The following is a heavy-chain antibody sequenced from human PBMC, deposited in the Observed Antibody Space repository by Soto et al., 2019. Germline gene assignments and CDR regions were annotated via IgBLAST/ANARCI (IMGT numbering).Heavy chain of an antibody. CDR3: AKDRGGTGWPFDH. Sequence: EVQLVESGGGLVQPGGSLRLSCTPSGFTFGNFAMSWVRQAPGKGLEWVSSISAGGATTYYADSVKGRVTMSRDNSKNTLSLQIISLRAEDSAVYYCAKDRGGTGWPFDHWGQGTLVTVSS. D-gene: IGHD6-19*01. CDR2: ISAGGATT. J-gene: IGHJ4*02. V-gene: IGHV3-23*04. CDR1: GFTFGNFA.